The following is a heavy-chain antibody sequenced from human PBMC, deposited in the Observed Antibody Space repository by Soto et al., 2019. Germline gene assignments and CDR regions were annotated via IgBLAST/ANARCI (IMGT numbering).Heavy chain of an antibody. CDR3: VKYYYDSSGLNWFDP. J-gene: IGHJ5*02. D-gene: IGHD3-22*01. CDR2: MYHSGNT. CDR1: GASITSDDFY. Sequence: SETLSLTCIVSGASITSDDFYCSWIRQHPGKGPEWIGYMYHSGNTYYNPSLRSRVTMSLDTSKNHFSLKLTSVTAADTAVYYCVKYYYDSSGLNWFDPWGPGTLVTVSS. V-gene: IGHV4-31*03.